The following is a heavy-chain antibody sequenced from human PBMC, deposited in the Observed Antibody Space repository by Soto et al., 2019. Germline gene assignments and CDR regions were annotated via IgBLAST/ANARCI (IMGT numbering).Heavy chain of an antibody. V-gene: IGHV3-21*01. J-gene: IGHJ4*02. CDR2: ISSSSSYI. CDR3: ARDTRSGGSLTVDF. D-gene: IGHD2-15*01. Sequence: EVQLVESGGGLVKPGGSLRLSCAASGFTFSSYSMNWVRQAPGKGLEWVSSISSSSSYIYYADSVKGRFTISRDNAKNSLYLQMNSLRAEDTAVYYCARDTRSGGSLTVDFWGQGTLVTVSS. CDR1: GFTFSSYS.